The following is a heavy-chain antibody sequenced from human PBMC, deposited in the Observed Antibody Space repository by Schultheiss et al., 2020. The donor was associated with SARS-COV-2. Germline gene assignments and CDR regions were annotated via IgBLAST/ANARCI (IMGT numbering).Heavy chain of an antibody. CDR2: ISGSGGST. J-gene: IGHJ4*02. Sequence: GESLKISCAASGFTFSSYAMSWVRQAPGKGLEWVSAISGSGGSTYYADSVKGRFTISRDNSKNTLYLQMNSLRAEDTAVYYCARDPLDYYDSSGTDYWGQGTLVTVSS. D-gene: IGHD3-22*01. CDR3: ARDPLDYYDSSGTDY. V-gene: IGHV3-23*01. CDR1: GFTFSSYA.